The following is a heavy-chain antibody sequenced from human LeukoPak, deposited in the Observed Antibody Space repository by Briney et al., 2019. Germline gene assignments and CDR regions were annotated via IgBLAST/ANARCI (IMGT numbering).Heavy chain of an antibody. CDR3: ARDHHYCSGGSCYSGFDP. Sequence: GGSLRLSCAASGFTVTSNYMSWVRQAPGKGLEWVSVIYRGGSTYYADSVKGRFTISRDNSKNTLYLQMNSLRAEDTAVYYCARDHHYCSGGSCYSGFDPWGQGTLVTVSS. CDR1: GFTVTSNY. J-gene: IGHJ5*02. V-gene: IGHV3-66*01. D-gene: IGHD2-15*01. CDR2: IYRGGST.